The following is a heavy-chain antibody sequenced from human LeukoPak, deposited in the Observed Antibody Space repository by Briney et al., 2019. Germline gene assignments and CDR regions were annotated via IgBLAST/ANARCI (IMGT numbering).Heavy chain of an antibody. D-gene: IGHD3-22*01. CDR1: GYTFTGYY. V-gene: IGHV1-2*02. J-gene: IGHJ5*02. Sequence: ASVKVSCKASGYTFTGYYMHWVRQAPGQGLEWMGWINPNSGGTNYAQKFQGRVTMTRDTSISTAYMELSRLRSDDTAVYYCARCRPTMIVPSFDPWGQGTLVTVSS. CDR2: INPNSGGT. CDR3: ARCRPTMIVPSFDP.